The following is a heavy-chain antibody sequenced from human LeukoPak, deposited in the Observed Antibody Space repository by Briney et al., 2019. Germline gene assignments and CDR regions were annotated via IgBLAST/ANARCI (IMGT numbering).Heavy chain of an antibody. CDR3: ARNLRGFGESLGFDY. CDR2: ISSSSSYI. Sequence: GGSLRLSCAASGFSFSSYSMNWVRKAPGKGLEWVSSISSSSSYIYYADSVKGRFTISRDNAKNSLYLQMNSLRAEDTAVYYCARNLRGFGESLGFDYWGQGTLVTVSS. J-gene: IGHJ4*02. V-gene: IGHV3-21*01. D-gene: IGHD3-10*01. CDR1: GFSFSSYS.